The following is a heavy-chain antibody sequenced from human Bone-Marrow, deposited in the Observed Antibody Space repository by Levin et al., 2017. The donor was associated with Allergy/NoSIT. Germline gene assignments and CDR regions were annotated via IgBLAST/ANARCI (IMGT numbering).Heavy chain of an antibody. V-gene: IGHV3-73*01. D-gene: IGHD3-22*01. Sequence: PGGSLRLSCAVSGFSFSGSQMHWVRQPSGKGLEWVGRIRSRDNNYATAYAASVKGRFTISRDDSNNTAYLQMNSLKTEDTAVYYCTRLTYFYDTSGYFYFDYWGQGTLVTVSS. CDR3: TRLTYFYDTSGYFYFDY. J-gene: IGHJ4*02. CDR1: GFSFSGSQ. CDR2: IRSRDNNYAT.